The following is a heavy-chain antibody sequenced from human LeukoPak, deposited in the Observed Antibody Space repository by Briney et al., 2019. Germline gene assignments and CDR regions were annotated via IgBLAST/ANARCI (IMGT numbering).Heavy chain of an antibody. CDR3: ARALGGSYSPADY. CDR2: ISYDGSNK. J-gene: IGHJ4*02. CDR1: GFTFSSYA. V-gene: IGHV3-30*04. Sequence: PGGSLRLSCAASGFTFSSYAMHWVRQAPGKGLEWVAVISYDGSNKYYADSVKGRFTISRDNSKNALYLQMNSLRAEDTAVYYCARALGGSYSPADYWGQGTLVTVSS. D-gene: IGHD1-26*01.